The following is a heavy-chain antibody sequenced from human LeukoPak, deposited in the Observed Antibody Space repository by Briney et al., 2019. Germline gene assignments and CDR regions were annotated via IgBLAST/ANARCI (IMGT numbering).Heavy chain of an antibody. J-gene: IGHJ5*02. Sequence: LPGGSLRLSCAASGFTFSTYAMHWVRQAPGKGLEWVAVISYDGSNKYYADSVKGRFTISRDNSKNTLYLQMNTLRAEDTAVYYCAKDVSWNWFDPWGQGTLVTVFS. CDR2: ISYDGSNK. CDR1: GFTFSTYA. V-gene: IGHV3-30*18. CDR3: AKDVSWNWFDP.